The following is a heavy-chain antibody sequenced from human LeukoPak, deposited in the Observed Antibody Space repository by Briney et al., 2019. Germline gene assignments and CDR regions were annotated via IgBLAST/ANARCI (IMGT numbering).Heavy chain of an antibody. J-gene: IGHJ4*02. CDR2: TYTSGST. CDR3: ARDVGYYYDSSVLDY. V-gene: IGHV4-4*07. Sequence: SETLSLTCTVSGGSISSYYWSWIRQPTGKGLEWIGRTYTSGSTNYNPSLKSRVTMSVDTSKNQFSLKLSSVTAADTAVYYRARDVGYYYDSSVLDYWGQGTLVTVSS. CDR1: GGSISSYY. D-gene: IGHD3-22*01.